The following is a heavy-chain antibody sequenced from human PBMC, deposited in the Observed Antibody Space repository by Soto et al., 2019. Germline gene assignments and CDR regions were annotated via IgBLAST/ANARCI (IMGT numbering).Heavy chain of an antibody. Sequence: QVQLQESGPGLVKPSATLSLKCSVSGDSIPSGGYYWTWISQHPGKGLEWIGYIYSIGTTFYNPSLKRGVSISVDVSENLCSLTLTSAPAADTAVYYCALRQKSAPTVHGFVDLWGRCTPVTVSS. CDR1: GDSIPSGGYY. CDR3: ALRQKSAPTVHGFVDL. V-gene: IGHV4-31*03. J-gene: IGHJ2*01. D-gene: IGHD3-10*01. CDR2: IYSIGTT.